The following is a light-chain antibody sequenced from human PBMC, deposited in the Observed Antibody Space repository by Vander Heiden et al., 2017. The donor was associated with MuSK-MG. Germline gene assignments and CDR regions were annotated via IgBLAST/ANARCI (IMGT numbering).Light chain of an antibody. CDR3: CSYAGSSTVV. V-gene: IGLV2-23*01. Sequence: SALTQPASESGSPGHSIPLSCTGPRIDLGRYNVVSWYQQHPGKAPKLMIYEGSKRPSGVSNRFSGSKSGNTASLTICGLQDEDEADYYCCSYAGSSTVVFGGGTKLTVL. CDR2: EGS. CDR1: RIDLGRYNV. J-gene: IGLJ2*01.